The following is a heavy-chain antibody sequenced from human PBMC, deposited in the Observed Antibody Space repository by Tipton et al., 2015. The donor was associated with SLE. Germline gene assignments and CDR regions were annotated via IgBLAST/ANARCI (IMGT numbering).Heavy chain of an antibody. V-gene: IGHV4-61*05. Sequence: TLSLTCTVSGGSISSSSYYWGWIRQPPGKGLEWIGYNYYNGRNNYTPSLKSRVTISVDTSKNQFSLQLSSVTAADTAVYYCARDNRWYGSWSYHDAFDIWCQGTMVTVSS. D-gene: IGHD1-26*01. CDR2: NYYNGRN. CDR1: GGSISSSSYY. CDR3: ARDNRWYGSWSYHDAFDI. J-gene: IGHJ3*02.